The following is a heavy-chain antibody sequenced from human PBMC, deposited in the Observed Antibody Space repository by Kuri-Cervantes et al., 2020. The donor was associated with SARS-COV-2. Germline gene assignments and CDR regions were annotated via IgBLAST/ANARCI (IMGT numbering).Heavy chain of an antibody. Sequence: GSLRLSCAVSGDSISSDWWSWIRQSPEKGLEWIGEINHSGSTNYNPSLKSRVTISVDTSKNQFSLKLSSVTAADTAVYYCARPGGFLDVWGKGTTVTVSS. V-gene: IGHV4-34*01. CDR2: INHSGST. CDR3: ARPGGFLDV. D-gene: IGHD4-23*01. J-gene: IGHJ6*04. CDR1: GDSISSDW.